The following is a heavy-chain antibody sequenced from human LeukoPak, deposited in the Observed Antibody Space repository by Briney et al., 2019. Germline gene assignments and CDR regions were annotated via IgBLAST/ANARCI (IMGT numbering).Heavy chain of an antibody. CDR2: ISSQSTYI. CDR3: ARDPHLSGWSDY. J-gene: IGHJ4*02. V-gene: IGHV3-21*01. D-gene: IGHD6-19*01. CDR1: GYTFSSYS. Sequence: GGSLRLSCAASGYTFSSYSMSWVRQAPGKGLEWVSSISSQSTYIYSADSLKGRFAISRDNAKNSLYLQMNSLRAEDTAVYYCARDPHLSGWSDYWGQGTLVTVSS.